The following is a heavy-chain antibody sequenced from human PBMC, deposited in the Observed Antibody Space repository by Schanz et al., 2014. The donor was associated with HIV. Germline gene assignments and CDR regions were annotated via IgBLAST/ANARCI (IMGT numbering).Heavy chain of an antibody. Sequence: QVQLQESGPGLVKPSETLSLTCTVSGGSVRSESYYWSWIRQPPGKGLEWIGYIYYSGNTNYNPSLRGRVPISVDTSKNQFSLRLTSVTAADTAVYYCASSLIIATGELFQSWGQGTLVTVS. CDR2: IYYSGNT. J-gene: IGHJ5*02. D-gene: IGHD2-8*02. CDR1: GGSVRSESYY. V-gene: IGHV4-61*01. CDR3: ASSLIIATGELFQS.